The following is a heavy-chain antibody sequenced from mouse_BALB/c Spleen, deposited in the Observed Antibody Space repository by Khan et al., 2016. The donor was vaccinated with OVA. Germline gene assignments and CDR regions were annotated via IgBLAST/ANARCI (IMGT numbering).Heavy chain of an antibody. J-gene: IGHJ3*01. V-gene: IGHV14-1*02. CDR1: GFNIKDYY. Sequence: VQLQQSGAKLVRPGALVKLSCKASGFNIKDYYMHWVKQRPEQGLEWLGWIDPENGDTIYDPQFQGKASISADTYSNTAFLQLSSLPSEDTAVYYCARSGYSAWFAYWGQGTLVTVSA. CDR2: IDPENGDT. CDR3: ARSGYSAWFAY.